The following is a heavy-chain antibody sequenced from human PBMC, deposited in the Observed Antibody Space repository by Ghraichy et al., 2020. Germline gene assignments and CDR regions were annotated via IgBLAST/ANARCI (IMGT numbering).Heavy chain of an antibody. CDR2: IWYDGSNK. J-gene: IGHJ2*01. V-gene: IGHV3-33*01. Sequence: GGSLRLSCAASGFTFSSYGMHWVRQAPGKGLEWVAVIWYDGSNKYYADSVKGRFTISRDNSKNTLYLQMNSLRAEDTAVYYCARGGQWLVTNYWYFDLWGRGTLVTVSS. D-gene: IGHD6-19*01. CDR1: GFTFSSYG. CDR3: ARGGQWLVTNYWYFDL.